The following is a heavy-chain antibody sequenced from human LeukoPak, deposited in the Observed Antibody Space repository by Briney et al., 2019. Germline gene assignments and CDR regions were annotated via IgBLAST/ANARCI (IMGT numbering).Heavy chain of an antibody. CDR2: ITPIFGTA. CDR3: ARGYRDCSSTSCYASGMDA. D-gene: IGHD2-2*01. V-gene: IGHV1-69*13. CDR1: GGTFSSYA. J-gene: IGHJ6*04. Sequence: ASVKVSCKASGGTFSSYAISWVRQAPGQGLEWMGGITPIFGTANYAQKFQGRVTITSDESTSTAYMELSSLTAKDTAVYYCARGYRDCSSTSCYASGMDARGKGTTVTVSS.